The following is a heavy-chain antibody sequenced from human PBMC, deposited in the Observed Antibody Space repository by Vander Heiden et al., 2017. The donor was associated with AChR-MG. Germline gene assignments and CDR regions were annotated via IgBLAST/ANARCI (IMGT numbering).Heavy chain of an antibody. CDR3: AKDRKYTAVVTRGYYFDY. V-gene: IGHV3-23*01. Sequence: EVQLLESGGGSIQPGGSLRLPCAASGSTFSSYAMSWVGQAPGKGLEWVSASSGNGGRQHYADSVKGRFTISRDKSKNTLYLQMNSLRAEDTAVYYCAKDRKYTAVVTRGYYFDYWGQGTLVTVSS. J-gene: IGHJ4*02. D-gene: IGHD5-18*01. CDR2: SSGNGGRQ. CDR1: GSTFSSYA.